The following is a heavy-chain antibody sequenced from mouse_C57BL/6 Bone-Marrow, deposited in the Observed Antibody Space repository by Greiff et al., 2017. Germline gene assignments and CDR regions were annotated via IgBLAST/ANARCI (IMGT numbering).Heavy chain of an antibody. CDR1: GFTFSDYG. J-gene: IGHJ4*01. D-gene: IGHD1-1*01. CDR2: ISNLAYSI. V-gene: IGHV5-15*01. CDR3: ARDGSDAMDY. Sequence: EVQGVESGGGLVQPGGSLKLSCAASGFTFSDYGMAWVRQAPRKGPEWVAFISNLAYSIYYADTVTGRFTISRENAKNTLYLEMSSLRSEDTAMYYCARDGSDAMDYWGQGTSVTVSS.